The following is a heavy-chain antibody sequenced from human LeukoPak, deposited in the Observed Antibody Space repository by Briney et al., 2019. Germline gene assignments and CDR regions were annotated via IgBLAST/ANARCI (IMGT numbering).Heavy chain of an antibody. D-gene: IGHD6-25*01. V-gene: IGHV3-48*04. Sequence: GGSLRLSCAASGFTFSSYSMNWVRQAPGKGLEWVSYISSSSTIYYADSVKGRFTISRDNAKNSLYLQMNSLRAEDTAVYYCARHESGYYYYYYMDVWGKGTTVTVSS. CDR1: GFTFSSYS. CDR3: ARHESGYYYYYYMDV. J-gene: IGHJ6*03. CDR2: ISSSSTI.